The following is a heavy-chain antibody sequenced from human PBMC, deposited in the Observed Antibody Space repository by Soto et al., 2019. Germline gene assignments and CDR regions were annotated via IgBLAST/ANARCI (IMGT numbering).Heavy chain of an antibody. D-gene: IGHD6-13*01. V-gene: IGHV3-33*01. CDR2: IWYDGSNK. Sequence: LRLSCAASVFTFSSYGMHLVRQAPGKGLEWVAFIWYDGSNKYYADSVKGRFTISSDNSKNTLYLQMNTLRAEDTAVYYCARHPERIAQIGWFDPWGQGT. J-gene: IGHJ5*02. CDR1: VFTFSSYG. CDR3: ARHPERIAQIGWFDP.